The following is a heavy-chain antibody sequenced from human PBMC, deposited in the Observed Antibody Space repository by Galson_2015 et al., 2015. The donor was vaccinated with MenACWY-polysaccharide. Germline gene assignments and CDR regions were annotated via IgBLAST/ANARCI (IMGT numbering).Heavy chain of an antibody. V-gene: IGHV4-39*01. J-gene: IGHJ4*02. Sequence: SETLSLTCTVSGGSISSSSYYWGWIRQPPGKGLEWIGTIYIYYGGGTYYHPSLKSRATISVDTPKNQFSLKLSSVTAADTAVYYCARPWAQFSFFDSWGPGTLVTVSS. D-gene: IGHD1-26*01. CDR1: GGSISSSSYY. CDR2: IYIYYGGGT. CDR3: ARPWAQFSFFDS.